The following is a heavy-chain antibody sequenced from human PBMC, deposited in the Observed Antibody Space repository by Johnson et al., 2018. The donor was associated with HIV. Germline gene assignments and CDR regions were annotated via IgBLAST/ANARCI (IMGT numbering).Heavy chain of an antibody. J-gene: IGHJ3*02. CDR1: GFTFSSYW. CDR3: AKDRRDGYNYGGGAFDI. D-gene: IGHD5-24*01. Sequence: MMLVESGGGLVQPGGSLRLSCAASGFTFSSYWMSWVRQAPGKGLEWVANIKQDGSEKYYADSVKGRFTISRDNSKNTLYLQMNSLRAEDTAVYYCAKDRRDGYNYGGGAFDIWGQGTMVTVSS. V-gene: IGHV3-7*01. CDR2: IKQDGSEK.